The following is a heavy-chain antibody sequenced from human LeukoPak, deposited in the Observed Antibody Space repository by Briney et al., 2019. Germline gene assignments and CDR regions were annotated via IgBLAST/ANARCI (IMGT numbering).Heavy chain of an antibody. CDR3: ASDVLRFSNWFDP. V-gene: IGHV4-39*07. Sequence: KPSETLSLTCTVSGGSISSSSYYWGWIRQPPGKGLEWIGSIYYSGSTYYNPALKSRVTISVDTSNHQFSLKLSSVPAADTAVYYCASDVLRFSNWFDPRGQGTLVTVSS. J-gene: IGHJ5*02. CDR2: IYYSGST. D-gene: IGHD3-3*01. CDR1: GGSISSSSYY.